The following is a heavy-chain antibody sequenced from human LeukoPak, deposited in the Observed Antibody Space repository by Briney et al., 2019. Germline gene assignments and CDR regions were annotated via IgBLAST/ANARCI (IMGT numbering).Heavy chain of an antibody. Sequence: SETLSLTCTVSGGSISSYYWSWIRQPPGKGLEWIGYIYYSGSTNYNPSLKSRVTISVDTSKDQFSLKLSSVTAADTAVYYCARGGGDIVVVPAAKGHFDYWGQGTRVTVSS. V-gene: IGHV4-59*01. D-gene: IGHD2-2*01. CDR3: ARGGGDIVVVPAAKGHFDY. CDR1: GGSISSYY. J-gene: IGHJ4*02. CDR2: IYYSGST.